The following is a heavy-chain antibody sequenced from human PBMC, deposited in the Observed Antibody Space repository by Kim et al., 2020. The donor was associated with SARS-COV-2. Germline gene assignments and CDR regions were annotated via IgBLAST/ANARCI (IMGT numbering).Heavy chain of an antibody. CDR3: RREPSTWYGYDDFEI. Sequence: EPVKGRSTISRDNAKNSLYLHMNSLSAEDTAMYYCRREPSTWYGYDDFEIWGQGTLFTVSS. V-gene: IGHV3-48*01. J-gene: IGHJ3*02. D-gene: IGHD6-13*01.